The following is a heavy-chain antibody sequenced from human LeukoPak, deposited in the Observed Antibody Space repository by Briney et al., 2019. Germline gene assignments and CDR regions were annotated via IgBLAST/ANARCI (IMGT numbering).Heavy chain of an antibody. D-gene: IGHD3-10*01. CDR1: GGTFSNYA. Sequence: SVKVSCKASGGTFSNYAISWVRQAPGQGLEWMGGIIPIFGTPKYAQKFQDRVTITADESTSTAYMELSSLRSEDTAVYYCARSASSGGFGELLHNWGQGTLVTVSS. J-gene: IGHJ4*02. CDR3: ARSASSGGFGELLHN. V-gene: IGHV1-69*01. CDR2: IIPIFGTP.